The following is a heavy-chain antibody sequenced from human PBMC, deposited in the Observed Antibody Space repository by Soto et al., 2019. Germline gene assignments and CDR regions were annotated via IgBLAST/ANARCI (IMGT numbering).Heavy chain of an antibody. Sequence: GGSLRLSCAASGFTFSSYWMHWVRQAPGKGLVWVSRINSDGSSTSYADSVKGRFTISRDNAKNTLYLQMNSLRAEDTAVYYCARASKYGDYGLSGYYYMDVWGKGTTVTVSS. D-gene: IGHD4-17*01. CDR1: GFTFSSYW. CDR3: ARASKYGDYGLSGYYYMDV. V-gene: IGHV3-74*01. CDR2: INSDGSST. J-gene: IGHJ6*03.